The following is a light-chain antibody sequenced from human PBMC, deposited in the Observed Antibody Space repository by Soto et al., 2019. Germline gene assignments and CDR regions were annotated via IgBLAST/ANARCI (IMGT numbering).Light chain of an antibody. CDR1: SSNIGSNT. J-gene: IGLJ2*01. CDR2: SNN. Sequence: QSVLTQPPSASGTPGQRVTISCSGSSSNIGSNTGNWYQQLPGTAPKLLIYSNNQRPSGVPDRFSGSKSGTSASLAISGLRSEDEADYYCAAWDDSLNVYVVFGGGTKLTVL. CDR3: AAWDDSLNVYVV. V-gene: IGLV1-44*01.